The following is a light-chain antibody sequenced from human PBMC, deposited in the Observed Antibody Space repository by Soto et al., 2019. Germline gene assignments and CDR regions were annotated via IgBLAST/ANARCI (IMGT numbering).Light chain of an antibody. V-gene: IGKV1-5*01. J-gene: IGKJ1*01. CDR1: QSISSW. CDR3: QQYNSYSAWT. Sequence: QMTQSPSSLSASVGDRVTITCRASQSISSWLAWYQQKPGKAPKLLIYDASSLESGVPSRFSGSGSGTEFTPTISSLQPDDFATYYCQQYNSYSAWTFGQGTKVDIK. CDR2: DAS.